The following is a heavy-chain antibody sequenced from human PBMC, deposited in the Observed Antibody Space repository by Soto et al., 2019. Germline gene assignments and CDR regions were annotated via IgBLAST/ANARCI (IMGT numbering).Heavy chain of an antibody. J-gene: IGHJ3*01. CDR1: GFIFSSYG. CDR2: VWSHGRVK. CDR3: TRDDIEDPNALDV. V-gene: IGHV3-33*01. Sequence: QEQLVESGGSVVQPGTSLRLSCAASGFIFSSYGMHWVRRSPGKGLECVAAVWSHGRVKRYADSVNGRFTISRDNYKNTLYLEMNSLRDEDTGLYFCTRDDIEDPNALDVWGQGTMVTVSS. D-gene: IGHD2-15*01.